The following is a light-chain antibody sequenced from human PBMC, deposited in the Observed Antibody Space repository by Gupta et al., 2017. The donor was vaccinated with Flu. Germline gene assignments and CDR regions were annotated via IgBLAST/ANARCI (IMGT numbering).Light chain of an antibody. CDR1: SSDVGNYNL. Sequence: TSSDVGNYNLVSWYRQYPGKAPKRMIYGVNKRPAGVSTRCSGSKSGDTASLTISGLQAEDEAHYYCSSYATHSPVVFGGGTKLTVL. CDR2: GVN. V-gene: IGLV2-23*02. J-gene: IGLJ2*01. CDR3: SSYATHSPVV.